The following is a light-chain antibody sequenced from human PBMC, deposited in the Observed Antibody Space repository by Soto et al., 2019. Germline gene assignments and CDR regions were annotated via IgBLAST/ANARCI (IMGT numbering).Light chain of an antibody. CDR1: QSISSS. Sequence: DIQMTQSPSSLSASVRDRVTITCRASQSISSSLNWYQQKPAKAPKLLLYAASSLQSGVPSRFSGSGSGTDFTLTISRLQPEDFATYYCQQSYITPRTFGQGNKVEIK. J-gene: IGKJ1*01. CDR3: QQSYITPRT. CDR2: AAS. V-gene: IGKV1-39*01.